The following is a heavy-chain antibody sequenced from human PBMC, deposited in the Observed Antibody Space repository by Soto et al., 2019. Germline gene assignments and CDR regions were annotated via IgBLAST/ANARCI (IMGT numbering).Heavy chain of an antibody. CDR1: GGTFSSYA. J-gene: IGHJ4*02. CDR3: ARGDILTGYYHY. Sequence: QVQLVQSGAEVKKPGSSVKVSCKASGGTFSSYAISWVRQAPGQGLEWMGGIIPIFGTANYAQKFQGRVTITADEYTSTAYMELSSLRSEDTSLYYRARGDILTGYYHYWGQGTLVTVSS. D-gene: IGHD3-9*01. V-gene: IGHV1-69*01. CDR2: IIPIFGTA.